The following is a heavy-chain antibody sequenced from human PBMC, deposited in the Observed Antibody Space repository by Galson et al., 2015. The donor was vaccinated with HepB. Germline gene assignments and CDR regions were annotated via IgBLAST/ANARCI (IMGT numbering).Heavy chain of an antibody. Sequence: SLRLSCAASGFTFSSYSMNWVRQAPGKGLEWVSSISSSSSYIYYADSVKGRFTISRDNAKNSLYLQMNSLRAEDTAVYYCARAGTILDYYYYMDVWGKGTTVTVSS. CDR1: GFTFSSYS. V-gene: IGHV3-21*01. D-gene: IGHD3-3*01. CDR2: ISSSSSYI. CDR3: ARAGTILDYYYYMDV. J-gene: IGHJ6*03.